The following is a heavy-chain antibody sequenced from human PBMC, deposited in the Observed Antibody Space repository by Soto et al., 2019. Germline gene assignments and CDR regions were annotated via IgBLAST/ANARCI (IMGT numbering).Heavy chain of an antibody. J-gene: IGHJ4*02. CDR3: ASYYYDSSGSGYFDY. CDR2: IYYSGST. V-gene: IGHV4-31*03. CDR1: GGSISSGGYY. D-gene: IGHD3-22*01. Sequence: SETLSLTCTASGGSISSGGYYWSWIRQHPGKGLEWSGYIYYSGSTYYNPSLKSRVTISVDTSKNQFSLKLSSATAADTAVYYCASYYYDSSGSGYFDYWGQGALVTAS.